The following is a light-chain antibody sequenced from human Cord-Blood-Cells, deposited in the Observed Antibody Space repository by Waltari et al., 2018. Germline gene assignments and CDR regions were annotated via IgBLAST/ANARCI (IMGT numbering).Light chain of an antibody. J-gene: IGKJ1*01. V-gene: IGKV1-39*01. CDR1: QSISSY. CDR3: EQSYSTPWT. Sequence: DIQMTQSPSTLSAAVGDRATITCRSSQSISSYLNWYQKKQGKAPKLLIYAASSLKSGVPSRFSGSGSGTDFTLTISSLQPEDFETYCCEQSYSTPWTFGQGTKVEIK. CDR2: AAS.